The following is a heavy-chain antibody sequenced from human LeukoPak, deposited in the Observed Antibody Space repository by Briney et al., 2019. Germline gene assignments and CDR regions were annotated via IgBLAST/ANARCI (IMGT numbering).Heavy chain of an antibody. D-gene: IGHD3-22*01. CDR3: ARSTYYYDSSGYYYWFDP. J-gene: IGHJ5*02. CDR2: IYYSGST. V-gene: IGHV4-39*01. Sequence: PSETLSLTCTVSGGSISSSSYYWGWIRQPPGKGLEWIGSIYYSGSTYYNPSLKSRVTIPVNTSKNQFSLKLSSVTAADTAVYYCARSTYYYDSSGYYYWFDPWGQGTLVTVSS. CDR1: GGSISSSSYY.